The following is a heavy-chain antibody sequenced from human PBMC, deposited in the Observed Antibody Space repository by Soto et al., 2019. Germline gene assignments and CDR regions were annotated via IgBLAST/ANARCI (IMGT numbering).Heavy chain of an antibody. J-gene: IGHJ6*03. Sequence: GGSLRLSCAASGFTVSSNYMSWVRQAPGKGLEWVSVIYSGGSTYYADSVKGRFTISRDNSKNTLYLQMNSLRAEDTAVYYCARGPYGSGYYYYYYMDVWGKGTTVTVSS. CDR3: ARGPYGSGYYYYYYMDV. CDR1: GFTVSSNY. V-gene: IGHV3-66*01. CDR2: IYSGGST. D-gene: IGHD3-10*01.